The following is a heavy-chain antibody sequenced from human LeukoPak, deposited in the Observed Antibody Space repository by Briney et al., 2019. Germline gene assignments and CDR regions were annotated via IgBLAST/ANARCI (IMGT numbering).Heavy chain of an antibody. D-gene: IGHD5-18*01. V-gene: IGHV1-69*13. CDR2: IIPIFGTA. CDR3: ARDVDTAMVTAPYYGMDV. J-gene: IGHJ6*02. CDR1: GGTFSSYA. Sequence: SVKVSCKASGGTFSSYAISWVRQAPGQGLEWMGGIIPIFGTANYAQKFQGRVTITADESTSTAYMELSSLRSEDTAVYYCARDVDTAMVTAPYYGMDVWGQGTTVTVSS.